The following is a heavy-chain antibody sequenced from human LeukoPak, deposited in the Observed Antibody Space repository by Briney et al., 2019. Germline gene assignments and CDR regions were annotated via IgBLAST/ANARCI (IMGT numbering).Heavy chain of an antibody. J-gene: IGHJ4*02. CDR3: ARGTYDFWSGYYSD. D-gene: IGHD3-3*01. Sequence: PSETLSLTCAVYGGSLSGYYWSWIRQPPGKGLEWIGEINHSGSTNYNPSLKSRVTISVDTSKNQFSLKLSSVTAADTAVYYCARGTYDFWSGYYSDWGQGTLVTVSS. CDR2: INHSGST. V-gene: IGHV4-34*01. CDR1: GGSLSGYY.